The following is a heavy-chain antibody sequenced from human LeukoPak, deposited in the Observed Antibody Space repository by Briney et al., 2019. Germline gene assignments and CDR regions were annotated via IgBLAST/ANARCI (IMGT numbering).Heavy chain of an antibody. D-gene: IGHD3-10*01. Sequence: SETLSLTCTVSGGSISSYYWSRIRQPPGKGLEWIGYIYYSGSTNYNPSLKSRVTISVDTSKNQFSLKLSSVTAADTAVYYCARDRGLMPFDYWGQGTLVTVSS. V-gene: IGHV4-59*01. CDR2: IYYSGST. CDR1: GGSISSYY. CDR3: ARDRGLMPFDY. J-gene: IGHJ4*02.